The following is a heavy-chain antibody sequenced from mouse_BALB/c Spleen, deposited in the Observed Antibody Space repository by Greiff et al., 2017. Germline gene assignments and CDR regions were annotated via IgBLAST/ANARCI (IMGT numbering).Heavy chain of an antibody. Sequence: VKLMESGPGLVQPSQSLSITCTVSGFSLTSYGVHWVRQSPGKGLEWLGVIWSGGSTDYNAAFISRLSISKDNSKSQVFFKMNSLQANDTAIYYCARKAMITGDAMDYWGQGTSVTVSS. J-gene: IGHJ4*01. CDR2: IWSGGST. D-gene: IGHD2-4*01. CDR1: GFSLTSYG. V-gene: IGHV2-2*02. CDR3: ARKAMITGDAMDY.